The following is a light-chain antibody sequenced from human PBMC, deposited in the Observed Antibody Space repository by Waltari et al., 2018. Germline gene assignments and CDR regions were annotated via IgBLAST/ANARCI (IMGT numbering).Light chain of an antibody. CDR3: SSYAPSSTV. Sequence: QSALTQPASVSGSPGQSITLSCTGTSSDIGGYNYVSWYQQHPGKAPKLLIYDVSKRPSGVSDRFSGAKSGDTASLTMSGLQAEDEADYDCSSYAPSSTVFGGGTKLTVL. J-gene: IGLJ2*01. CDR1: SSDIGGYNY. V-gene: IGLV2-14*03. CDR2: DVS.